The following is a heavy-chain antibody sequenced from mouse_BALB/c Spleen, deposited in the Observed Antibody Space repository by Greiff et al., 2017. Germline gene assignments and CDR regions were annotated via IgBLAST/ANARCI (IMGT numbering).Heavy chain of an antibody. V-gene: IGHV1S56*01. J-gene: IGHJ3*01. CDR3: ARSWGNYPAWFAY. D-gene: IGHD2-1*01. CDR2: IYPGNVNT. Sequence: QVHVKQSGPELVKPGASVRISCKASGYTFTSYYIHWVKQRPGQGLEWIGWIYPGNVNTKYNEKFKGKATLTADKSSSTAYMQLSSLTSEDSAVYFCARSWGNYPAWFAYWGQGTLVTVSA. CDR1: GYTFTSYY.